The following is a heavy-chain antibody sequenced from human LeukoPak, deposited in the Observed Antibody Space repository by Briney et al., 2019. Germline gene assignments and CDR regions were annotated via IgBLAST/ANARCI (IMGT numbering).Heavy chain of an antibody. Sequence: PGGSLRLSCVASGFAFSSYNINWVREAPGKGLGWVSYISSSSSTIHYADSVKGRFTISRDNAKNSLYLQMNSLRDEDTAVYYCARAVSGYIYGYGYWGQGTLVTVSS. CDR3: ARAVSGYIYGYGY. J-gene: IGHJ4*02. V-gene: IGHV3-48*02. D-gene: IGHD5-18*01. CDR2: ISSSSSTI. CDR1: GFAFSSYN.